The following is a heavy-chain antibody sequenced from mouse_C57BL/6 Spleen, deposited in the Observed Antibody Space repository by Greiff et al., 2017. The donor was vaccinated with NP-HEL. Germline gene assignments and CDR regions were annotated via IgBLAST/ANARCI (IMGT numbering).Heavy chain of an antibody. CDR2: IRLKSDNYAT. J-gene: IGHJ4*01. D-gene: IGHD2-10*01. V-gene: IGHV6-3*01. CDR1: GFTFSNYW. Sequence: EVQLVESGGGLVQPGGSMKLSCVASGFTFSNYWMNWVRQSPEKGLEWVAQIRLKSDNYATHYAESVKGRFTISRDDSKSSVYLQMNNLRAEDTGIYYCTAYWGYYAMDYWGQGTSVTVSS. CDR3: TAYWGYYAMDY.